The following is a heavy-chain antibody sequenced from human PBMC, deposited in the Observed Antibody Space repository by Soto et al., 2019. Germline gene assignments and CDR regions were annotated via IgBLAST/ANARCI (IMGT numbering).Heavy chain of an antibody. CDR2: IYYSGST. CDR3: ARHTYSNYAPYYYYYMDV. J-gene: IGHJ6*03. CDR1: GGSITTYY. V-gene: IGHV4-59*08. D-gene: IGHD4-4*01. Sequence: ASETLSLTCTVSGGSITTYYWSWIRQSPGKGLEWIGYIYYSGSTNYNPSLKSRVTISVDTSKNQFSLKLSSVTAADTAVYYCARHTYSNYAPYYYYYMDVWGKGTTVTVSS.